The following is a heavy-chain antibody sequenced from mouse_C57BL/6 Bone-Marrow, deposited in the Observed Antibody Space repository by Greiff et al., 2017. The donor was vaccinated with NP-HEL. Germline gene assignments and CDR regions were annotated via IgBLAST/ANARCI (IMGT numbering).Heavy chain of an antibody. Sequence: DVMLVESGGGLVKPGGSLKLSCAASGFTFSDYGMHWVRQAPEKGLEWVAYISSGSSTIYYADTVKGRFTISRDNAKNTLFLQMTSLRSEDTAMYYCARGVLPYTSDAMDYWGQGTSGTVSS. CDR3: ARGVLPYTSDAMDY. J-gene: IGHJ4*01. CDR1: GFTFSDYG. CDR2: ISSGSSTI. V-gene: IGHV5-17*01. D-gene: IGHD1-1*01.